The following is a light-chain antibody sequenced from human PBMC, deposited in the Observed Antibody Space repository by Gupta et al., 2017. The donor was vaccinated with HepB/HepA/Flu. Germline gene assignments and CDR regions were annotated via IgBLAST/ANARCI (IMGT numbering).Light chain of an antibody. CDR1: QSILYSDGKTY. Sequence: DVVVTQTPLSLSVTPGQPASISCKSSQSILYSDGKTYLYWFLQKPGQPPQLLIYEASKRYSGVPDRFSGSGSGTDFTLKISRVEAEDAGFYYCKQSIQRPGSFGGGTKVEIK. CDR2: EAS. J-gene: IGKJ4*01. V-gene: IGKV2D-29*01. CDR3: KQSIQRPGS.